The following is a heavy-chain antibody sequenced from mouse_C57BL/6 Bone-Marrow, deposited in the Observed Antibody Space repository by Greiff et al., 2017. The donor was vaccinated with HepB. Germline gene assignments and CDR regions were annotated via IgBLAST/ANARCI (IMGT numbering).Heavy chain of an antibody. J-gene: IGHJ1*03. CDR2: INPSSGYT. CDR3: ARGGLRPYWYFDV. D-gene: IGHD2-4*01. Sequence: QVQLQQSGAELAKPGASVKLSCKASGYTFTSYWMHWVKQRPGQGLEWIGYINPSSGYTKYNQKFKDKATLTADKSSSTAYMQLSSLTDEDSAVYYCARGGLRPYWYFDVWGTGTTVTVSS. V-gene: IGHV1-7*01. CDR1: GYTFTSYW.